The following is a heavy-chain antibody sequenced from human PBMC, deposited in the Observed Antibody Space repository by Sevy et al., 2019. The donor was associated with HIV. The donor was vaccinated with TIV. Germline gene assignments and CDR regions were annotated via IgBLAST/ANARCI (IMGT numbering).Heavy chain of an antibody. J-gene: IGHJ6*02. CDR3: ARDRGNMVATFDYYYGMDV. Sequence: SETLSLTCTVSGGSISSYYWSWIRQPPGKGLEWIGYIYYSGSTNYNPSLKSRVTISVDTSKNQFSLKLSSVTAADTAVYYYARDRGNMVATFDYYYGMDVWGQGTTVTVSS. CDR2: IYYSGST. CDR1: GGSISSYY. D-gene: IGHD5-12*01. V-gene: IGHV4-59*01.